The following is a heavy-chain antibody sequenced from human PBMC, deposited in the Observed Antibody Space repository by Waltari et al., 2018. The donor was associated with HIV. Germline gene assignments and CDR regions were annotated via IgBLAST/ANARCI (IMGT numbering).Heavy chain of an antibody. D-gene: IGHD4-17*01. CDR3: ARAVPGDHGSSWFDP. CDR1: GGAISTYTW. J-gene: IGHJ5*02. V-gene: IGHV4-4*02. Sequence: QVQLQESGPGLVKPSETLSLTCSVFGGAISTYTWWSRVRQPPGGGLEWIGEMYHSGGTNYNQSLRSRVTISLDKSKNQFYLRLTSVTAADTAVYYCARAVPGDHGSSWFDPWGQGTLVTVSS. CDR2: MYHSGGT.